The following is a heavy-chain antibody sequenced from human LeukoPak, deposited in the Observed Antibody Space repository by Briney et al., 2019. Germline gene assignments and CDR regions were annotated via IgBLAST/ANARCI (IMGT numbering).Heavy chain of an antibody. CDR3: AKDRGYSYGSGMDV. Sequence: GRSLRLSCAASGFTFSSYGMHWVRQAPGKGLEWVAVISYDGSNKYYADSVKGRFTISRDNSKNTLYLQMNTPSAEDTAVYYCAKDRGYSYGSGMDVWGQGTTVTVSS. CDR1: GFTFSSYG. J-gene: IGHJ6*02. CDR2: ISYDGSNK. D-gene: IGHD5-18*01. V-gene: IGHV3-30*18.